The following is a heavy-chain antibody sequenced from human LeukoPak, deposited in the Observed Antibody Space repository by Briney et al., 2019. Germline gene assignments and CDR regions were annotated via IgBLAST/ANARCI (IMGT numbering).Heavy chain of an antibody. J-gene: IGHJ4*02. CDR2: IIPIFGTA. CDR1: GGTFSSYA. Sequence: SVKVSCKASGGTFSSYAISWVRQAPGQGLEWMGGIIPIFGTANYAQKFQGRVTITADKSTSTAYMELSSLRSEDTAVYYCAKLLPHTCFDYWGQGTLVTVSS. V-gene: IGHV1-69*06. CDR3: AKLLPHTCFDY.